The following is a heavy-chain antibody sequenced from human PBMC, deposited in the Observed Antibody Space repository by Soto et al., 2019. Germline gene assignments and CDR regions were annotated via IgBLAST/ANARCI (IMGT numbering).Heavy chain of an antibody. V-gene: IGHV3-74*01. D-gene: IGHD6-19*01. J-gene: IGHJ4*02. Sequence: VESGGVLVQPGASLRLSCAASGFTFDSHWMHWVRQAPGEGLVWVSRIKTDGSAAAYADSVKGRFTISRDNTKNTLYLQMNSLRAEDTAVYFCVRESGVAADCWGQGTLVTVS. CDR1: GFTFDSHW. CDR2: IKTDGSAA. CDR3: VRESGVAADC.